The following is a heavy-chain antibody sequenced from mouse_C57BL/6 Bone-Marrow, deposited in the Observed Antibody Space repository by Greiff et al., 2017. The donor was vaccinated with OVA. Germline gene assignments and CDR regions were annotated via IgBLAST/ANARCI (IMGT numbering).Heavy chain of an antibody. CDR2: IYPRSGNT. V-gene: IGHV1-81*01. D-gene: IGHD2-2*01. CDR1: GYTFTSYG. J-gene: IGHJ2*01. Sequence: VQLQQSGAELARPGASVKLSCKASGYTFTSYGISWVKQRTGQGLEWIGEIYPRSGNTYYNEKFKGKATLTADKYSSTAYMELRILTSESSAVYFCSTSRYYGYYFDFWGPGTTLTVSS. CDR3: STSRYYGYYFDF.